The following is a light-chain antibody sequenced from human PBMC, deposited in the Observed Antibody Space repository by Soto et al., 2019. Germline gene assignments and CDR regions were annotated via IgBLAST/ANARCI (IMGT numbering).Light chain of an antibody. J-gene: IGKJ4*01. CDR1: QSISSN. Sequence: ETVMAQSPATLSVSPGERATLSCRASQSISSNLAWYQQNPGQAPRLLIYGASTRATGTPARFSGSGSGTEFTLTINSLQSEDFAVYYCQQYIRWPLTFGGGTKVDIK. V-gene: IGKV3-15*01. CDR2: GAS. CDR3: QQYIRWPLT.